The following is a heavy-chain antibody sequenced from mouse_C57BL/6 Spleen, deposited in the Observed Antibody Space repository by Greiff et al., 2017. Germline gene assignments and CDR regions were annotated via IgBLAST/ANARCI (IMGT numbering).Heavy chain of an antibody. D-gene: IGHD3-3*01. Sequence: VQLQQSGPELVKPGASVKISCKASGYAFSSSWMNWVKQRPGKGLEWIGRIYPGDGDTNYNGKFKGKATLTADKSSSTAYMQLSSLTSEDSAVYFCARRANEDYWGQGTTLTVSS. V-gene: IGHV1-82*01. CDR2: IYPGDGDT. J-gene: IGHJ2*01. CDR3: ARRANEDY. CDR1: GYAFSSSW.